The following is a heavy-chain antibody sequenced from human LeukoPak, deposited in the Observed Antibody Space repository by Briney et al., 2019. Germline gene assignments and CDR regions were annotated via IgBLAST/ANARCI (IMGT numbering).Heavy chain of an antibody. CDR1: GASISSYY. Sequence: SSETLSLTCTVSGASISSYYWSWVRQPAGKGLEWIGRIYTSGSTNYNPSLKSRVTMSVDTSKNQFSLKLSSVTAADTAVYYCARETRIVGATLIDYWGQGTLVTVSS. J-gene: IGHJ4*02. CDR3: ARETRIVGATLIDY. V-gene: IGHV4-4*07. D-gene: IGHD1-26*01. CDR2: IYTSGST.